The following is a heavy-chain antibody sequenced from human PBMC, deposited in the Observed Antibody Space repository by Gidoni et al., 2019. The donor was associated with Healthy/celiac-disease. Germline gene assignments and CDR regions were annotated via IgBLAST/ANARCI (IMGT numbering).Heavy chain of an antibody. V-gene: IGHV2-5*01. Sequence: QITLKESGPTLVKPTQTLTLTCTFSGFSLSTSGVGVGWIRQPPGKALEWLALIYWNDDKRYSPSLKSRLTITKDTSKNQVVLTMTNMDPVDTATYYCARQYYDILTGYSGEFDYWGQGTLVTVSS. CDR1: GFSLSTSGVG. CDR3: ARQYYDILTGYSGEFDY. D-gene: IGHD3-9*01. CDR2: IYWNDDK. J-gene: IGHJ4*02.